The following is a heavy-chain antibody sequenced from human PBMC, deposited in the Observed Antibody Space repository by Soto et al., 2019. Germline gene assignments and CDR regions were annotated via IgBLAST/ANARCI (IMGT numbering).Heavy chain of an antibody. CDR3: ARGGVSTRTFDY. D-gene: IGHD3-3*01. CDR1: GYNFAGYW. V-gene: IGHV5-51*01. Sequence: GESLKISCKGSGYNFAGYWIAWVRQMPGKGLELMGIIYPSDSDTRYRPSFQGQVTISADKSISSAYPQWSSLRASDTAMYYCARGGVSTRTFDYWGQGTPGTVSS. CDR2: IYPSDSDT. J-gene: IGHJ4*02.